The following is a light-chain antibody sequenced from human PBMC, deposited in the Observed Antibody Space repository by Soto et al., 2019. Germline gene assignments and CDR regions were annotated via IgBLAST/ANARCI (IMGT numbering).Light chain of an antibody. Sequence: ENVLTQSPGTLSLSPGQRATLSCRASQSVSTNYLAWYQQKPGQAPRLLIYVASTRATGIPDRFSGSGSGTDFTLTISRLEPEDSGVFYCHQYGSSPWTFGQGTKVESK. CDR2: VAS. CDR3: HQYGSSPWT. V-gene: IGKV3-20*01. CDR1: QSVSTNY. J-gene: IGKJ1*01.